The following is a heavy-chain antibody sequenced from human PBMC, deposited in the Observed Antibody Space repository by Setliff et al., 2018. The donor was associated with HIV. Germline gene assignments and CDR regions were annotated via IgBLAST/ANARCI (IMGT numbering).Heavy chain of an antibody. V-gene: IGHV4-34*01. J-gene: IGHJ4*02. CDR3: ARGVYSRITMVRGITEPRGEYFDF. D-gene: IGHD3-10*01. CDR1: GESFSGYS. CDR2: IKHTGST. Sequence: PSETLSLTCAVSGESFSGYSWNWIRQPPGQGLEWIGKIKHTGSTDYSPSFKSRVTLSVDTSENRFSLKLTSLTAADTAVYYCARGVYSRITMVRGITEPRGEYFDFWGQGILVTVSS.